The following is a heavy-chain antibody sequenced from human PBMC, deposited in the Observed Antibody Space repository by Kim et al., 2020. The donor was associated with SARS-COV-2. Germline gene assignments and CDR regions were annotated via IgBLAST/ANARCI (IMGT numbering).Heavy chain of an antibody. V-gene: IGHV3-48*02. CDR1: GITFSSHS. J-gene: IGHJ4*03. Sequence: GGSLRLSCAASGITFSSHSMNWVRQAPGKGLEWVSYISGSGCTTYYAESVRGRFTISRDNAKNSVFLQMNSLRDEDTAIYYCARDEGGCSARDVVCYDHDPWGQGTLVTVSS. CDR3: ARDEGGCSARDVVCYDHDP. D-gene: IGHD2-8*01. CDR2: ISGSGCTT.